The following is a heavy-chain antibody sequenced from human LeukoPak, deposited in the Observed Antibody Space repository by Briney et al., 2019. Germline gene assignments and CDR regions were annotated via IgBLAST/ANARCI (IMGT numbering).Heavy chain of an antibody. J-gene: IGHJ4*02. CDR2: INPSGGST. V-gene: IGHV1-46*01. CDR3: ARALPSYYGSGSPDDY. D-gene: IGHD3-10*01. CDR1: GYTFTSYY. Sequence: ASVKVSCKASGYTFTSYYMHWVRQAPGQGLEWMGIINPSGGSTSYAQKFQGRVTMTRDTSTSTVYMELSSLRSEDTAVYYCARALPSYYGSGSPDDYWGQGTLVTVSS.